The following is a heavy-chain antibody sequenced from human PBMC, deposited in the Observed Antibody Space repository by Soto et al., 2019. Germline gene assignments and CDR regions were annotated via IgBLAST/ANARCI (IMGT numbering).Heavy chain of an antibody. CDR2: ISWNSGSI. CDR1: GFTFDDYA. V-gene: IGHV3-9*01. Sequence: EVQLVESGGGLVQPGRSLRLSCAASGFTFDDYAMHWVRQAPGKGLEWVSGISWNSGSIGYADSVKGRFTISRDNAKNSLYLQMNSLRAEDTALYYCAKGGLVVPAHFFDYWGQGTLVTVSS. J-gene: IGHJ4*02. D-gene: IGHD2-2*01. CDR3: AKGGLVVPAHFFDY.